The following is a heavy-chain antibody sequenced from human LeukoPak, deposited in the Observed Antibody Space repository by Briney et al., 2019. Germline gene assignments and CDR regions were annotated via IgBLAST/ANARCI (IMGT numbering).Heavy chain of an antibody. V-gene: IGHV3-21*01. Sequence: GGSLRLSCAASGFTFSSYSMNWVRQAPGKGLEWVSSISSSSSYIYYADSVKGRFTISRDNAKNSLYLQMNSLRAEDTAVYYCARDHVGYSYAPFDPWGQGTLVTVSS. CDR2: ISSSSSYI. D-gene: IGHD5-18*01. CDR3: ARDHVGYSYAPFDP. CDR1: GFTFSSYS. J-gene: IGHJ5*02.